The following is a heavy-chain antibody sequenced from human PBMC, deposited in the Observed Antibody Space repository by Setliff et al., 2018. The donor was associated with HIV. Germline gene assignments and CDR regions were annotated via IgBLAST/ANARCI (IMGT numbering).Heavy chain of an antibody. D-gene: IGHD6-6*01. CDR1: GDSITSGHFY. J-gene: IGHJ4*02. CDR2: ILDGRVT. CDR3: ARDLLGSSSLVDY. V-gene: IGHV4-39*07. Sequence: SETLSLTCTVSGDSITSGHFYWGWIRQAPGKGLEWIGNILDGRVTFFNPSLRGRVTISVDASKNQVSLKLNSVTAADTAVYYCARDLLGSSSLVDYWGQGTLVTVSS.